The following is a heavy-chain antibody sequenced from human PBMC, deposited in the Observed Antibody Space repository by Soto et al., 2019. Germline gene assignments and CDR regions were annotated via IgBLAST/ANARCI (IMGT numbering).Heavy chain of an antibody. J-gene: IGHJ6*02. D-gene: IGHD2-15*01. CDR2: INQDGSEK. Sequence: EVQLVESGGGLVQPGGSLRLSCAASEFTFNNFWMTWVRQAPGKGLECVANINQDGSEKYYVNSVKGRFTISRDNAKNSLDLQVNSLRAEDTAIYYCAKGGPYYYYGMDVWGQGTTVTVSS. V-gene: IGHV3-7*03. CDR1: EFTFNNFW. CDR3: AKGGPYYYYGMDV.